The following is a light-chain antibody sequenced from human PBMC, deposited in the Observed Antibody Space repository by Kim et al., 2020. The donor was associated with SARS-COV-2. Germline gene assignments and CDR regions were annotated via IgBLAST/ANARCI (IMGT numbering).Light chain of an antibody. CDR3: QQYENWPLT. J-gene: IGKJ4*01. CDR2: NAT. CDR1: QSVRSN. Sequence: SVSPGERATLSCWASQSVRSNLAWYRQKPGQTLTLLIYNATTRATGIPARISGSGSETEFTLTISSLQSEDFVVYYCQQYENWPLTFGGGTKVEI. V-gene: IGKV3-15*01.